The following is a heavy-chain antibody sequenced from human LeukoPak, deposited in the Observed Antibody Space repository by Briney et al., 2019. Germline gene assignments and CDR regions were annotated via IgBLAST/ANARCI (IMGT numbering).Heavy chain of an antibody. J-gene: IGHJ4*02. CDR3: AREQRYFDWSPIGI. Sequence: PGGSLRLSCEASGFNFGTSAMHWVRQAPGEGLEWLAIIWYDGSNKHYSDSVKGRFTISRDNSKSSLYLQMNSLRAEDTAVYYCAREQRYFDWSPIGIWGQGTLVTVSS. D-gene: IGHD3-9*01. V-gene: IGHV3-33*01. CDR2: IWYDGSNK. CDR1: GFNFGTSA.